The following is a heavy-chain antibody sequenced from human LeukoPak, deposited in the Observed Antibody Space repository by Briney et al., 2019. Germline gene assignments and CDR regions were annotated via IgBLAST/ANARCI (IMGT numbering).Heavy chain of an antibody. CDR2: IDPSDSYT. Sequence: GESLKISCKGSGYSFTSYWISWVRQMPGRGLQWMGRIDPSDSYTNYSPSFQGHVTISADRSISTAYLRWSSLKASDTAMYYCARRSYSSSWGLDYWGQGTLVTVSS. CDR3: ARRSYSSSWGLDY. V-gene: IGHV5-10-1*01. CDR1: GYSFTSYW. J-gene: IGHJ4*02. D-gene: IGHD6-13*01.